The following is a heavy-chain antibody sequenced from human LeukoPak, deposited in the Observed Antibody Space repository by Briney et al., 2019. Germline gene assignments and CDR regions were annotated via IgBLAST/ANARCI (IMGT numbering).Heavy chain of an antibody. Sequence: GESLKISCKGSGYSFTSFWSGRVSQMPAKGLEWMGIIYPGDSDTRYSPSFQGQVTISADKSISTAYLQWSSLKASDTAMYYCARHDSSTPGDYWGQGTLVTVSS. CDR3: ARHDSSTPGDY. D-gene: IGHD6-13*01. CDR1: GYSFTSFW. J-gene: IGHJ4*02. V-gene: IGHV5-51*01. CDR2: IYPGDSDT.